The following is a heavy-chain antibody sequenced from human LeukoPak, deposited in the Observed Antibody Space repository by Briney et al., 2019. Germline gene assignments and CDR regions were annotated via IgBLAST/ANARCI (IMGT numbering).Heavy chain of an antibody. V-gene: IGHV3-21*01. CDR2: ISSSSSYI. CDR1: GFTFSSYS. Sequence: PGGSLRLSCAASGFTFSSYSMNWVRQAPGKGLEWVSSISSSSSYIYYADSVKGRFTISRDNAKNSLYLQMNSLRAEDTAVYYCARGSAAAGTGDDYWGQGTWSPSPQ. J-gene: IGHJ4*02. CDR3: ARGSAAAGTGDDY. D-gene: IGHD6-13*01.